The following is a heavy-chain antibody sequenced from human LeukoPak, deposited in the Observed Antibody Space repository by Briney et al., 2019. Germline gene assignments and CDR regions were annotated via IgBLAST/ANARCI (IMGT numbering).Heavy chain of an antibody. J-gene: IGHJ6*03. CDR2: VIPMFGTA. D-gene: IGHD3-22*01. Sequence: SVKVSCKASGDTFSDYTINWVRQAPGQGLEWMGRVIPMFGTANYVQKFQDRVTLVADKSTSTTYMELSSLIFEDTAVYYCARGRSYDGSVGYYYLDVWGQGTTVTVSS. V-gene: IGHV1-69*08. CDR3: ARGRSYDGSVGYYYLDV. CDR1: GDTFSDYT.